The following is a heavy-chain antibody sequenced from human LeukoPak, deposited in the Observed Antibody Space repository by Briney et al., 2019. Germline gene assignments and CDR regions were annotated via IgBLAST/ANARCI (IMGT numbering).Heavy chain of an antibody. D-gene: IGHD3-16*01. Sequence: SETLSLTCTVSGGSISSYYWSWIRQPAGKGLEWIGRIYTSGSTNYNPSLKSRLAMSLDTSKNQFSLNLNSVTAADTAVYYCARGIRGAADYWGQGTLVTVSS. CDR1: GGSISSYY. V-gene: IGHV4-4*07. J-gene: IGHJ4*02. CDR3: ARGIRGAADY. CDR2: IYTSGST.